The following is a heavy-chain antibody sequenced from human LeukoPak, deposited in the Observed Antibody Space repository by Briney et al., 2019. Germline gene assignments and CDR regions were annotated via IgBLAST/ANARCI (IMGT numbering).Heavy chain of an antibody. V-gene: IGHV4-34*01. J-gene: IGHJ6*02. Sequence: SETLSLTCAVYGGSFSGYYWSWIRQPPGKGLEWIGEINHSGSTNYNPSLKSRVTISVDTSKNLFSLKLSSVTAADTAVYYCARARYYDFWSGYYRSSRYGMDVWGQGTTVTVSS. CDR3: ARARYYDFWSGYYRSSRYGMDV. D-gene: IGHD3-3*01. CDR1: GGSFSGYY. CDR2: INHSGST.